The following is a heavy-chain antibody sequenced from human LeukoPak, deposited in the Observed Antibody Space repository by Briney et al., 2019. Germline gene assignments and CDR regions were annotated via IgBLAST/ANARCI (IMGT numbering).Heavy chain of an antibody. J-gene: IGHJ4*02. D-gene: IGHD5-24*01. CDR2: ISPYNGNT. Sequence: VASVKVSCKASGYTFTSYGISWVRQGPGQGLEWMGWISPYNGNTNYAQKLQGRVTMTTNTSTSTAYMELRSLRSDDTAVYYCAREMATIVNQFDYWGQGTLVTVSS. CDR1: GYTFTSYG. V-gene: IGHV1-18*01. CDR3: AREMATIVNQFDY.